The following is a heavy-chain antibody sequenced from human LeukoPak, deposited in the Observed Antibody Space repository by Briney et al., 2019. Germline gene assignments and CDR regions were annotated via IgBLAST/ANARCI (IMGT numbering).Heavy chain of an antibody. Sequence: SETLSLTCTVPGGSISSGGYYWSWIRQHPGKGLEWIGYIYYSGSTYYNPSLKSRVTISVDTSKNQFSLKLSSVTAADTAVYYCARAPGSSSAPNDAFDIWGQGTMVTVS. CDR3: ARAPGSSSAPNDAFDI. J-gene: IGHJ3*02. CDR1: GGSISSGGYY. CDR2: IYYSGST. D-gene: IGHD6-6*01. V-gene: IGHV4-31*03.